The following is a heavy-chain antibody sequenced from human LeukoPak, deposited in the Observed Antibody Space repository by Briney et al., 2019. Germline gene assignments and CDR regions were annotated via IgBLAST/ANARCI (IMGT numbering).Heavy chain of an antibody. J-gene: IGHJ4*02. CDR1: GGSISSGGSY. CDR3: ARAGDIAAAGTGFDY. V-gene: IGHV4-61*08. D-gene: IGHD6-13*01. CDR2: IYYSGST. Sequence: SQTLSLTCTVSGGSISSGGSYWSWIRQHPGKGLEWIGYIYYSGSTNYNPSLKSRVTISVDTSKNQFSLKLSSVTAADTAVYYCARAGDIAAAGTGFDYWGQGTLVTVSS.